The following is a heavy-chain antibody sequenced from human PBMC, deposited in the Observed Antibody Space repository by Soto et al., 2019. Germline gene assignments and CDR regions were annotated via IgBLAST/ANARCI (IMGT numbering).Heavy chain of an antibody. Sequence: QVPLVESGGGVVQPGRSLRLSCAASGFTFSIYGMHWVRQAPGKGLEWVAVIWYDGSNKYYADSVKGRFTISRDNSKNTLYLQMNSLRAEDTAVYYCAKEALVDTAMDTTGVDAFDIWGQGTMVTVSS. D-gene: IGHD5-18*01. V-gene: IGHV3-33*06. J-gene: IGHJ3*02. CDR1: GFTFSIYG. CDR2: IWYDGSNK. CDR3: AKEALVDTAMDTTGVDAFDI.